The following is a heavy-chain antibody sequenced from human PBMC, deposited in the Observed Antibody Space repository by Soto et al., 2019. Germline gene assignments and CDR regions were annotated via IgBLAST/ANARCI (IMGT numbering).Heavy chain of an antibody. CDR1: GYTFTSYG. V-gene: IGHV1-18*01. J-gene: IGHJ3*02. CDR2: ISAYNGNT. CDR3: ARVSRHHDAFDI. Sequence: GASVKVSCKASGYTFTSYGISWVRQAPGQGLEWMGWISAYNGNTNYAQKFQGWVTMTRDTSISTAYMELSRLRSDDTAVYYCARVSRHHDAFDIWGQGTMVTVSS.